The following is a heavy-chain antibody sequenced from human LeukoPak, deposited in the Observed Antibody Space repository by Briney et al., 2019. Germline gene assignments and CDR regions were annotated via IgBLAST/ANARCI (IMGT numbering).Heavy chain of an antibody. J-gene: IGHJ3*02. CDR1: GGSISSYY. CDR3: ARDPPPNSYDSCGYYPLDVFDI. CDR2: INTSGST. Sequence: SETLSLTCTVSGGSISSYYWSWIRQPAGKGLEWIGRINTSGSTNYNPSLKSRVTMSVDTSKNQFSLKLSSVTAADTAVYYCARDPPPNSYDSCGYYPLDVFDIWAQGKRVTVFS. V-gene: IGHV4-4*07. D-gene: IGHD3-22*01.